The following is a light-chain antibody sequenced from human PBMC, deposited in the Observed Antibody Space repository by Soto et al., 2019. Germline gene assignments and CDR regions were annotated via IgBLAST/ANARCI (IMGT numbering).Light chain of an antibody. CDR1: QSISSY. CDR2: AAS. Sequence: DIQMTQSPSSLSASVGDRVTITCRASQSISSYLNWYQQKPGKTPKLLIYAASSLQSGVPSRFSGNGSGTEFTLTISSLQPEDFATYYCQQSYSTLTFGPGTKVDIK. CDR3: QQSYSTLT. J-gene: IGKJ3*01. V-gene: IGKV1-39*01.